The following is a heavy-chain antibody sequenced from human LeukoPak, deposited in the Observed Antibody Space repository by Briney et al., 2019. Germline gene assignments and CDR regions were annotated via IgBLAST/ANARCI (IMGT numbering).Heavy chain of an antibody. CDR1: GFTFSSCA. D-gene: IGHD4-17*01. J-gene: IGHJ4*02. Sequence: GGSLRLSCAASGFTFSSCAVSGVRQAPGKGLEWVSAISGSGDSTYYADSVKGRFTISRDNSRNTLYLQMNSLRAEDAAVYYCAKSPYGDYYLDFDYWGQGTLVTVSS. V-gene: IGHV3-23*01. CDR2: ISGSGDST. CDR3: AKSPYGDYYLDFDY.